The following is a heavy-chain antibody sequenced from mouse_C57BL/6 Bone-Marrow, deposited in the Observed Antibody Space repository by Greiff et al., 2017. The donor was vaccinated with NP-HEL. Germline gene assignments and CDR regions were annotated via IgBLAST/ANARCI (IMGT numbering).Heavy chain of an antibody. CDR3: ARGLLLLYWYFGV. J-gene: IGHJ1*03. V-gene: IGHV1-82*01. CDR1: GYAFSSSW. D-gene: IGHD1-1*01. CDR2: IYPGDGDT. Sequence: VQGVESGPELVKPGASVKISCKASGYAFSSSWMHWVKQRPGKGLAWIGRIYPGDGDTNYNGKFKGKATLTADKSSSPAYMQLSSLTSEDSAVYFCARGLLLLYWYFGVWGTWATVTVAS.